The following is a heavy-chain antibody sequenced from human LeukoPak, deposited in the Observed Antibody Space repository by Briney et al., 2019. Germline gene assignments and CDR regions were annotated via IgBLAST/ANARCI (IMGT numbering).Heavy chain of an antibody. Sequence: SGPTLVNPTQTLTLTCTFSGFSLSTSGVGVGWIRQPPGKALEWLALIYWNDDKRYSPSLKSRLTITKDTSKNQVVLTMTNMDPVDTATYYCAHRDYSSSSQKFNWFDPWGQGTLVTVSS. J-gene: IGHJ5*02. D-gene: IGHD6-6*01. CDR3: AHRDYSSSSQKFNWFDP. CDR2: IYWNDDK. V-gene: IGHV2-5*01. CDR1: GFSLSTSGVG.